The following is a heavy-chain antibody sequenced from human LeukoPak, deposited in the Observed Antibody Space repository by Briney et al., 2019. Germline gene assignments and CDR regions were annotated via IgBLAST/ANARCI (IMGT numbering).Heavy chain of an antibody. CDR3: TRDEL. V-gene: IGHV3-7*01. J-gene: IGHJ4*02. CDR2: TKYDGSET. Sequence: GGSLRLSCIGSGFTFGNFWMSWVRQAPGKGPEWVANTKYDGSETYYVDSVKGRFTISRDNAKNSLYLQMNSLRAEDTAVYYCTRDELWGQGTLVTVSS. CDR1: GFTFGNFW.